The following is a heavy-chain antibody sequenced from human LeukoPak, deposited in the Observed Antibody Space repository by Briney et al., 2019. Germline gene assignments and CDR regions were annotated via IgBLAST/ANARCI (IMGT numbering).Heavy chain of an antibody. Sequence: SETLSLTCTVSGGSLSSYYWSWLRQPAGKGLEWIGRINASGSTNYNPSLKSRVTMSVDTSKKQFSLKLSSVTAADTAVYYCARNLLPAAKGAFDIWGQGTLVTVSS. D-gene: IGHD2-2*01. J-gene: IGHJ3*02. CDR2: INASGST. V-gene: IGHV4-4*07. CDR1: GGSLSSYY. CDR3: ARNLLPAAKGAFDI.